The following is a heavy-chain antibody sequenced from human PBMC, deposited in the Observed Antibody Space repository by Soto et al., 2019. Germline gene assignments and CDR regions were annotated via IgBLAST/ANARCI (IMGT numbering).Heavy chain of an antibody. CDR1: GFTFSSYW. D-gene: IGHD3-3*01. CDR3: ARDQTDDTYYDFWSGYFSFYYYYGMDV. V-gene: IGHV3-74*01. J-gene: IGHJ6*02. Sequence: GGSLRLSCAASGFTFSSYWMHWVRQAPGKGLVWVSRINSDGSSTSYADSVKGRFTISRDNAKNTLYLQMNSLRAEDTAVYYCARDQTDDTYYDFWSGYFSFYYYYGMDVWGQGTTVTVS. CDR2: INSDGSST.